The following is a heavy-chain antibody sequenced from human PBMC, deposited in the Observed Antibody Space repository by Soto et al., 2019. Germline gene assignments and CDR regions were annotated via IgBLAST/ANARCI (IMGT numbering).Heavy chain of an antibody. CDR2: ISYDGSNK. CDR3: ARDDLPWGTAMSLDY. Sequence: PGGSLRLSCAASGFTLSSYAMHWVRQAPGKGLEWVAVISYDGSNKYYADSVKGRFTISRDNSKNTLYLQMNSLRAEDTAVYYCARDDLPWGTAMSLDYWGQGTLVTVSS. V-gene: IGHV3-30-3*01. CDR1: GFTLSSYA. D-gene: IGHD5-18*01. J-gene: IGHJ4*02.